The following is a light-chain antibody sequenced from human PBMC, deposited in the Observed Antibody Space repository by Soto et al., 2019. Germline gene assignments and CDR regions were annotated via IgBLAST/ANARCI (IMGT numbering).Light chain of an antibody. CDR3: QQYNNWPPWT. Sequence: EIVMTQSPDTMSVSPGERATLSCRASQSVRSNLAWYQHKPGQAPRLLIYGASTRATGIPARFSGSGSGTEFNLTISSLQSEEFAVDYCQQYNNWPPWTFGQGTKVEIQ. V-gene: IGKV3-15*01. CDR2: GAS. CDR1: QSVRSN. J-gene: IGKJ1*01.